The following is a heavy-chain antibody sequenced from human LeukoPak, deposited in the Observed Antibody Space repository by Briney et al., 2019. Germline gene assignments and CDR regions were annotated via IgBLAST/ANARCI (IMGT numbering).Heavy chain of an antibody. V-gene: IGHV3-21*01. J-gene: IGHJ3*02. CDR3: ARDRWNGLYDAFDI. CDR1: GFTFSSYS. CDR2: ISSSSSYI. Sequence: GGSLRLSCAASGFTFSSYSMNWVRQAPGKGLEWVSSISSSSSYIYYTDSVKGRFTISRDNAKNSLYLQMNSLRAEDTAVYYCARDRWNGLYDAFDIWGQGTMVTVSS. D-gene: IGHD1-1*01.